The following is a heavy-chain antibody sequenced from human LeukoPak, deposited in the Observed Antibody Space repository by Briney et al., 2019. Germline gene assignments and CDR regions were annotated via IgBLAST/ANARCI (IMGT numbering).Heavy chain of an antibody. D-gene: IGHD4-11*01. CDR3: ARHVMGNYPDY. V-gene: IGHV4-34*01. CDR2: INHSGST. CDR1: GGSFSGYY. J-gene: IGHJ4*02. Sequence: PSETLSLTCAVYGGSFSGYYWSWIRQPPGKGLEWIGEINHSGSTNYNPSLKSRVTISVDTSKNQFSLKLSSVTAADTAVYYCARHVMGNYPDYWGQGTLVTVSS.